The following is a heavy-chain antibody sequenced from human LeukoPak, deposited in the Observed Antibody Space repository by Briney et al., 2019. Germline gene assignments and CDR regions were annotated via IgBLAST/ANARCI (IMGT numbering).Heavy chain of an antibody. CDR2: IYYSGST. V-gene: IGHV4-31*03. D-gene: IGHD3-3*01. CDR1: GCSISSGGYY. J-gene: IGHJ6*02. CDR3: ARDRYDSYPMDV. Sequence: SETLSLTCTVSGCSISSGGYYWSWIRQHPGKGREWIGYIYYSGSTYYNASLKSRVTISVDTSKNQFSLKLTSVTAADTAVYYCARDRYDSYPMDVWGQGTTVTVSS.